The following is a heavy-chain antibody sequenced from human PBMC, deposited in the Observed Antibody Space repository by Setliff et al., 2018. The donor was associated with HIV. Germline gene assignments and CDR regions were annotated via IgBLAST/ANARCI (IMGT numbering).Heavy chain of an antibody. Sequence: ASVKVSCKASGYTFSNYGMNWVRQAPGQGLEWMGWINTNTGNPTYAQDFTGRFGFSLDTSVSTAYLQISSLKAEDTAVYYCARDHDYGDLSRNWFYMDVWGKGTTVTVSS. CDR3: ARDHDYGDLSRNWFYMDV. J-gene: IGHJ6*03. V-gene: IGHV7-4-1*02. CDR1: GYTFSNYG. CDR2: INTNTGNP. D-gene: IGHD4-17*01.